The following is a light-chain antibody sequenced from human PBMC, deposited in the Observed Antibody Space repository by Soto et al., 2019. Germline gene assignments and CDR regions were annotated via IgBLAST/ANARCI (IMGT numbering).Light chain of an antibody. V-gene: IGKV2-30*01. CDR3: MQGTHWPPT. CDR1: QSVVYSDGIAY. J-gene: IGKJ1*01. CDR2: RVS. Sequence: DVMMTQSPLSLPVTLGQPASISCRSSQSVVYSDGIAYLTWFQQRPGQSPRRLIYRVSNRDSGVPDRFSGSGSGTDFTLKISRVEAEDVGVYYCMQGTHWPPTFGRGTKVEIK.